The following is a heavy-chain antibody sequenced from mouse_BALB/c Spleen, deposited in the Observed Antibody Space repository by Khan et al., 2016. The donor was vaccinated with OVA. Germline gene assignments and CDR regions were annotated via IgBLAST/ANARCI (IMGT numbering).Heavy chain of an antibody. CDR1: GFSLSDYG. V-gene: IGHV2-6-5*01. Sequence: QVQLQQSGPGLVAPSQNLSITCTASGFSLSDYGVSWIRQPPGKGLELLGVIWGGGSTSYNSALKSRLSISKDNSKSHVFLKMSSLQSDDTALFYCAKGVWSYYYTLDYWGQGTSVTVSA. CDR2: IWGGGST. CDR3: AKGVWSYYYTLDY. J-gene: IGHJ4*01.